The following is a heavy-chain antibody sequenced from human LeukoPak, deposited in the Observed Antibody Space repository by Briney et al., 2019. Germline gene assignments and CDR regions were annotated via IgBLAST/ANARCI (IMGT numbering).Heavy chain of an antibody. D-gene: IGHD6-19*01. J-gene: IGHJ4*02. CDR2: ISGSGGST. CDR1: GSTFSSYA. V-gene: IGHV3-23*01. CDR3: AKSSLRYSSGWYSAY. Sequence: PGGSLRLSCAASGSTFSSYAMSWVRQAPGKGLEWVSAISGSGGSTYYADSVKGRFTISRDNSKNTLYLQMNSLRAEDTAVYYCAKSSLRYSSGWYSAYWGQGTLVTVSS.